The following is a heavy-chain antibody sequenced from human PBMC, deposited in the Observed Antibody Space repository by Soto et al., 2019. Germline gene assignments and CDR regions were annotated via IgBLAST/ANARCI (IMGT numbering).Heavy chain of an antibody. V-gene: IGHV3-30-3*01. CDR1: GFTFSSYA. CDR3: ASSSIFGVVNGY. Sequence: PGGSLRLSCAASGFTFSSYAMHWVRQAPGKGLEWVAVISYDGSNKYYADSVKGRFTISRDNSKNTLYLQMNSLRAEDTAVYYCASSSIFGVVNGYWGQGTLVTVSS. D-gene: IGHD3-3*01. J-gene: IGHJ4*02. CDR2: ISYDGSNK.